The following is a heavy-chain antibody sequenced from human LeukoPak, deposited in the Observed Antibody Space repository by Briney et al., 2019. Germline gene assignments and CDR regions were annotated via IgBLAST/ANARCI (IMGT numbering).Heavy chain of an antibody. V-gene: IGHV4-4*07. D-gene: IGHD6-13*01. Sequence: SETLSLTCTVSGGSISSYYWSWIRQPAGKGLEWIGRIYTSGSTNYNPSLKSRVTMSVDTSKNQFSLKLSSVTAADTAMYYCARETDTRIAAAGTNYYYYYMDVWGKGTTVTVSS. CDR2: IYTSGST. J-gene: IGHJ6*03. CDR3: ARETDTRIAAAGTNYYYYYMDV. CDR1: GGSISSYY.